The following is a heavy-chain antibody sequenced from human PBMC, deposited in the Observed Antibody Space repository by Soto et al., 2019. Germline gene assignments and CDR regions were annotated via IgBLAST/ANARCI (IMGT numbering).Heavy chain of an antibody. D-gene: IGHD4-17*01. CDR1: GFTFSSYW. V-gene: IGHV3-74*01. CDR3: ARDLNGLRWLNYYYYGMDV. Sequence: GGSLRLSCAASGFTFSSYWMHWVRQAPGKGLVWVSRINSDGSSTSYADSVKVRFTISRDNAKNTLYLQMNSLRAEDTAVYYCARDLNGLRWLNYYYYGMDVWGQGTTVTVSS. CDR2: INSDGSST. J-gene: IGHJ6*02.